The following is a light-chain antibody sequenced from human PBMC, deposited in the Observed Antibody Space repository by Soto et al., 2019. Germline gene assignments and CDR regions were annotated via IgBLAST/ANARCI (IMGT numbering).Light chain of an antibody. J-gene: IGKJ1*01. V-gene: IGKV1-9*01. Sequence: IQLTQSPSSLSASVGDSVTITCRASQGISSFLAWYQQKPGKAPKLLIYAASTLQSGVPSRFSGSGSGTDCTLTISSLQPEDVATYFCQQLNSYSEALGQGTKVDIK. CDR3: QQLNSYSEA. CDR1: QGISSF. CDR2: AAS.